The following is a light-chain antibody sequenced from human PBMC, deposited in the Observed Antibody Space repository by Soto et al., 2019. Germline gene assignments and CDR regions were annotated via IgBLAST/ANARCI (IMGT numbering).Light chain of an antibody. CDR1: QSVGNSH. CDR3: QQYGSSPGFT. V-gene: IGKV3-20*01. Sequence: ETVLTQSPGTLYFSPGERATLSCRASQSVGNSHVAWYQQRRGLPPRLLIYGASNRATGIPDRFSGSGSGADFTLTISRLEPEDFAVYYCQQYGSSPGFTFGPGTKVDIK. J-gene: IGKJ3*01. CDR2: GAS.